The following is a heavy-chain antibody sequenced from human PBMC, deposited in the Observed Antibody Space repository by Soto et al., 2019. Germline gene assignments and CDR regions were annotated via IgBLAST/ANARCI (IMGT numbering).Heavy chain of an antibody. D-gene: IGHD2-21*01. CDR3: ARGVVVVSRNYYCMDV. J-gene: IGHJ6*02. CDR1: GGTFSSYA. V-gene: IGHV1-69*13. Sequence: GASVKVSCKASGGTFSSYAISWVRQAPGQGLEWMGGIIPIFGTANYAQKFQGRVTITADESTSTAYMELSSLRSEDTAVYYCARGVVVVSRNYYCMDVWGQGTTVTVSS. CDR2: IIPIFGTA.